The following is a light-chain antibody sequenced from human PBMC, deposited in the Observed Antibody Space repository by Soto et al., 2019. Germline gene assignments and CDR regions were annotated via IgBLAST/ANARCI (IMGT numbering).Light chain of an antibody. CDR3: PGYGSPWT. J-gene: IGKJ1*01. CDR1: QTVIEDY. Sequence: IALTQSPGTLSLSPGERATLSCRASQTVIEDYLSWYQVKPGQAPRLLIYGASSRATGIPDRFSGSGSGTDFTLIISRLEPDDLAVYDCPGYGSPWTFGQGTKVEVK. V-gene: IGKV3-20*01. CDR2: GAS.